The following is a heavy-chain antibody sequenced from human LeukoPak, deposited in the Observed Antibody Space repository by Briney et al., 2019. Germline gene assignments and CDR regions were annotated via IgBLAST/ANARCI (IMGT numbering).Heavy chain of an antibody. J-gene: IGHJ4*02. CDR2: ISSNGGST. CDR1: GFTFSSYA. Sequence: GGSLRLSCAASGFTFSSYAMHWVRQAPGKGLEYVSAISSNGGSTYYANSVKGRFTISRDNSKNTLYLQMGSLRAEDMAVYYCAREGLEEVVDYWGQGTLVTVSS. V-gene: IGHV3-64*01. CDR3: AREGLEEVVDY.